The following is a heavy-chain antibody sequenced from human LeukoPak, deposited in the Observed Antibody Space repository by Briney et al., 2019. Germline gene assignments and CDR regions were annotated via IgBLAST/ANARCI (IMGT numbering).Heavy chain of an antibody. Sequence: PGGSLGLSCAASGFTFSSYWMNWVRQAPGKGLVWVSRIASDGSSTTYADSVKGRFSISRDNAKNTLYLQMNSLRVEDTAVYYCARGRPHGNDYWGQGILVTVSS. V-gene: IGHV3-74*01. CDR1: GFTFSSYW. CDR2: IASDGSST. CDR3: ARGRPHGNDY. D-gene: IGHD4-23*01. J-gene: IGHJ4*02.